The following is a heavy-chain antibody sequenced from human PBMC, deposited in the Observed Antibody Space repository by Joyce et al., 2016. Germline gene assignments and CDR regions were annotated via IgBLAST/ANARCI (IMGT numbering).Heavy chain of an antibody. Sequence: EVQLVESGGGLVQPGGSLRLSCAASGFTFSCYGMHWVRQAPGKGLGWVSRTNTAGNSTMYADSVKGRFTISRDNAKNTLYLQMNSLRAEDTAVYYCARGRQGYCSGGSCYFYFGMDVWGQGTTVTVSS. CDR3: ARGRQGYCSGGSCYFYFGMDV. D-gene: IGHD2-15*01. J-gene: IGHJ6*02. CDR1: GFTFSCYG. V-gene: IGHV3-74*03. CDR2: TNTAGNST.